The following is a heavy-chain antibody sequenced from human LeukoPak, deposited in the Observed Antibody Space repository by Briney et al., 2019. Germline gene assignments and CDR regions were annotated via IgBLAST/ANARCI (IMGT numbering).Heavy chain of an antibody. J-gene: IGHJ4*02. Sequence: PGGSLRLSCAASGFTFSDYYMSWIRQAPGKGLEWVSYISSSGSTIYYADSVKGRFTISRDNAKNSLYLRMNSLRAEDTAVYYCARDLSGSILRGYFDYWGQGTLVTVSS. CDR1: GFTFSDYY. CDR2: ISSSGSTI. D-gene: IGHD3-22*01. V-gene: IGHV3-11*01. CDR3: ARDLSGSILRGYFDY.